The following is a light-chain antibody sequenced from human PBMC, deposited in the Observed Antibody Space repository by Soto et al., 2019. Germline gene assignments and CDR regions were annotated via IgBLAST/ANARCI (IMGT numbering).Light chain of an antibody. CDR1: SSNIGAGYD. V-gene: IGLV1-40*01. CDR2: GNS. J-gene: IGLJ1*01. CDR3: QSYDSSLSGSYV. Sequence: QSVLTQPPSVSGAPGQRVTISCTGSSSNIGAGYDVHWYQQLPGTAPKLLIYGNSNRPSGVPARFSVSKSDTSASLAITGLQPEDEADYYCQSYDSSLSGSYVFGTGTKLTVL.